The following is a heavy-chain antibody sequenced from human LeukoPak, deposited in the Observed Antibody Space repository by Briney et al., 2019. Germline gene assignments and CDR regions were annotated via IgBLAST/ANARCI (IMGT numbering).Heavy chain of an antibody. V-gene: IGHV1-2*02. CDR1: GYTFTSYY. CDR3: ARVDHQRSNYYDSSPFDP. CDR2: INPNSGGT. D-gene: IGHD3-22*01. Sequence: GASVKVSCKASGYTFTSYYMHWVRQAPGQGLEWMGWINPNSGGTNYAQKFQGRVTMTRDTSISTAYMELSRLRSDDTAVYYCARVDHQRSNYYDSSPFDPWGQGTLVTVSS. J-gene: IGHJ5*02.